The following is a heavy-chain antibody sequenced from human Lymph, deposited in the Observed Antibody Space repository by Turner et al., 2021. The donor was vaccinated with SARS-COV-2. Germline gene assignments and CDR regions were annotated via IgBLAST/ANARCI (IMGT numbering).Heavy chain of an antibody. CDR3: AREGAYGGNSGGFDY. D-gene: IGHD4-17*01. V-gene: IGHV3-33*01. J-gene: IGHJ4*02. Sequence: QVQLVESGGGVVPPGRSLRLSCAASGFTFSSYGMHWVRQAPGKGLEWVAVIWYDGSNKYYADSVKGRFTISRDNSKNTLYLQMNSLRAEDTAVYYCAREGAYGGNSGGFDYWGQGTLVTVSS. CDR1: GFTFSSYG. CDR2: IWYDGSNK.